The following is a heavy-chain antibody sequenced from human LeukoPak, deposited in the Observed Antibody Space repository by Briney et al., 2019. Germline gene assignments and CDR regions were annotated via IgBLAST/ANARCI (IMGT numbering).Heavy chain of an antibody. V-gene: IGHV3-11*06. CDR3: ARLHDSSGYTYFDY. J-gene: IGHJ4*02. D-gene: IGHD3-22*01. CDR1: GLTFSDSY. CDR2: ISIGSSHI. Sequence: GGSLRLSCAASGLTFSDSYMTWIRQAPGKGLECVSYISIGSSHIKYADSVKGRFTISRDDARNSLYLQMNSLRAEDTAVYYCARLHDSSGYTYFDYWGQGTLVTVSS.